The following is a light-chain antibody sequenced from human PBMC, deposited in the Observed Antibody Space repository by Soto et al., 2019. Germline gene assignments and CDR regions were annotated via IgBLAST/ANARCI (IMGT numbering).Light chain of an antibody. CDR1: QSVLYSSNNKNY. Sequence: DIVMTQSPDSLAVSLGERATINCKSSQSVLYSSNNKNYLAWYQQKPGQPPKLLIYWASTRESGVPDRFSASGSGTDVTLTISGLQAEDVSVYYCQQYYSTPYTFGQGTKLAIK. CDR3: QQYYSTPYT. V-gene: IGKV4-1*01. J-gene: IGKJ2*01. CDR2: WAS.